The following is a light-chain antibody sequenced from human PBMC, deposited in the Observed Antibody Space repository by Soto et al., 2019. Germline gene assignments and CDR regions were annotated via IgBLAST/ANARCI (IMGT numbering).Light chain of an antibody. Sequence: QSVLTQPPSASGTPGQRVTISCSGSSSNIGSNTVNWYQQLPGATPKLLIYNGNQRPSGIPDRFSGSKSGTSASLAISGLQSEDEAEYDCAAWDDSLNGPVFGGGTKLTVL. CDR3: AAWDDSLNGPV. V-gene: IGLV1-44*01. CDR2: NGN. CDR1: SSNIGSNT. J-gene: IGLJ2*01.